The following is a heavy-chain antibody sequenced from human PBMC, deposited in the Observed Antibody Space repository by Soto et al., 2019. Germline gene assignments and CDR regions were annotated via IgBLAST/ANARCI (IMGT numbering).Heavy chain of an antibody. J-gene: IGHJ6*03. CDR2: IYYSGST. D-gene: IGHD2-15*01. V-gene: IGHV4-31*03. CDR3: ARGPPGYCSGGSCSGYYYYYMDV. Sequence: QVQLQESGPGLVKPSQTLSLTCTVSGGSISSGGYYWSWIRQHPGKGLEWIGYIYYSGSTYYNPSPTSRVTISVDTSKNQFSLKLSSVTAADTAVYYCARGPPGYCSGGSCSGYYYYYMDVWGKGTTVTVSS. CDR1: GGSISSGGYY.